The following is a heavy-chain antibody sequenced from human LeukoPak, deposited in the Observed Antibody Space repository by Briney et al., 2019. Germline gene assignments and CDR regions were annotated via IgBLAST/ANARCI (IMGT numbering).Heavy chain of an antibody. CDR1: GYAFTDYK. Sequence: ASVKVSCKASGYAFTDYKIHWVRQAPGQGPEWMGWINPDSGGINYAQKFQDRVTMTRDTPISTAYMELSRLRSDDTAVYYCARDLRRFHFDYWGQGTLVTVSS. J-gene: IGHJ4*02. V-gene: IGHV1-2*02. CDR3: ARDLRRFHFDY. CDR2: INPDSGGI.